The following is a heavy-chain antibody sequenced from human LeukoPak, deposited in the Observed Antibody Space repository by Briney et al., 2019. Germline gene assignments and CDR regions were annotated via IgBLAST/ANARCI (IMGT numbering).Heavy chain of an antibody. CDR2: MSPNSGDT. V-gene: IGHV1-8*01. J-gene: IGHJ4*02. D-gene: IGHD2-2*01. Sequence: ASVKVSCKASGYTFTSYGFNWVRQATGQRPEWMGWMSPNSGDTGYAQKFQDRVTMTRNTSISTAYMELSSLRSDDTAVYYCLVPAATLDYWGQGTLVTVSS. CDR3: LVPAATLDY. CDR1: GYTFTSYG.